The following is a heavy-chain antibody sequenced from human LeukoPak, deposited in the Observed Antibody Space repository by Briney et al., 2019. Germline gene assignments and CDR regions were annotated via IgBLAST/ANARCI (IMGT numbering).Heavy chain of an antibody. V-gene: IGHV3-23*01. Sequence: GGSLRLSCAASGFTFSDYYMSWIRQAPGKGLEWVSAISGSGGSTYYADSVKGRFTISRDNSKNTLYLQMNSLRAEDTAVYYCAKDLNGPGPWYSSSSLDLSFDYWGQGTLVTVSS. CDR3: AKDLNGPGPWYSSSSLDLSFDY. J-gene: IGHJ4*02. CDR2: ISGSGGST. D-gene: IGHD6-6*01. CDR1: GFTFSDYY.